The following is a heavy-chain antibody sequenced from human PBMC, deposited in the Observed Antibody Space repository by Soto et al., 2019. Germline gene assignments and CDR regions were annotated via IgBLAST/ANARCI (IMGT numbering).Heavy chain of an antibody. Sequence: VASVKVSCKASGYTFTSYYMHWVRQAPGQGLEWMGIINPSGGSTSYAQKFQGRVTMTRDTSTSTVYMELSSLRSEDTAVYYCARDPYGSGSYYRDYYYYYGMDVWGQGTTVTVSS. D-gene: IGHD3-10*01. CDR2: INPSGGST. CDR3: ARDPYGSGSYYRDYYYYYGMDV. J-gene: IGHJ6*02. CDR1: GYTFTSYY. V-gene: IGHV1-46*01.